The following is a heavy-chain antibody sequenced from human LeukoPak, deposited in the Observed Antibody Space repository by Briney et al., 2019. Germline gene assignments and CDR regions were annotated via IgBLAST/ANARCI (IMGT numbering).Heavy chain of an antibody. Sequence: PGGSLRLSCAASGFTFSSYAMSGVRQAPGKGVEGVSAISGSGGSTYYADSVMGRFTISRDNSKNTLYLEMNSLRAEHTVVYYCAKETYDYGVLSRYWGQGTLVTVSS. J-gene: IGHJ1*01. V-gene: IGHV3-23*01. D-gene: IGHD4-17*01. CDR2: ISGSGGST. CDR3: AKETYDYGVLSRY. CDR1: GFTFSSYA.